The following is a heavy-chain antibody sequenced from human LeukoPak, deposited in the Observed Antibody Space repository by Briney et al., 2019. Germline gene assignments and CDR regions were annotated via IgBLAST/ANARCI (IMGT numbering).Heavy chain of an antibody. J-gene: IGHJ4*02. Sequence: GESLKISCKGSGYTFTNYWIGWVRQMPGKGLEWMGIIYPGDSDTRYSPSFQGQVTISADKSISTAYLQWSSLKASDTAMYYCARSGYSYGFNFDYWGQGTLVTVSS. CDR3: ARSGYSYGFNFDY. CDR1: GYTFTNYW. D-gene: IGHD5-18*01. V-gene: IGHV5-51*01. CDR2: IYPGDSDT.